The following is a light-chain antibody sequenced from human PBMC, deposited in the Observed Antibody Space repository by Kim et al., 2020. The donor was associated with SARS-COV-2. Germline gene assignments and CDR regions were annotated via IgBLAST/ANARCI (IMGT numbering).Light chain of an antibody. CDR2: AAS. CDR3: LQDYDYPLT. CDR1: QGIRND. V-gene: IGKV1-6*01. J-gene: IGKJ4*01. Sequence: AIQMTQSPSSLSASIGDRVTITCRASQGIRNDLGWYQHKPGKAPKLLIFAASTLQSGVPSRFSGSRSGTDFTLTINSLQPEDFATYYCLQDYDYPLTFGGGTKVDIK.